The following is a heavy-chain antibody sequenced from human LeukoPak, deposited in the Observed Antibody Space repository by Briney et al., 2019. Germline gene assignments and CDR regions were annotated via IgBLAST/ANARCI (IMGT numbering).Heavy chain of an antibody. D-gene: IGHD6-13*01. CDR1: GFTFSSYG. V-gene: IGHV3-30*18. CDR2: ISYDGGNK. CDR3: AKDMVYSSSWQLYYYGMDV. J-gene: IGHJ6*02. Sequence: PGGSLRLSCAASGFTFSSYGMHWVRQAPGKGLEWVAVISYDGGNKYYADSVKGRFTISRDNSKNTLYLQMNSLRAEDTAVYYCAKDMVYSSSWQLYYYGMDVWGQGTTVTVSS.